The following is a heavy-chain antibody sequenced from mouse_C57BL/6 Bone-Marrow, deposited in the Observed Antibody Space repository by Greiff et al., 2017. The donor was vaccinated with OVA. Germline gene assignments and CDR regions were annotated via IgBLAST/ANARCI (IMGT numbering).Heavy chain of an antibody. CDR2: IDPSDSYT. CDR1: GYTFTSYW. J-gene: IGHJ3*01. V-gene: IGHV1-50*01. CDR3: ASRSFAY. Sequence: QVQLQQPGAELVKPGASVKLSCKASGYTFTSYWMQWVKQRPGQGLEWIGEIDPSDSYTNYNQKFKSKATLTVDTSSSTAYMQLSSLTSEDSAVYYCASRSFAYWGQGTLVTVSA.